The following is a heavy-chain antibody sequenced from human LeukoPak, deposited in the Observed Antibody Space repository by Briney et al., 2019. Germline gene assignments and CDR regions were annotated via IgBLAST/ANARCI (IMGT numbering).Heavy chain of an antibody. CDR3: AKDLIPRHLAPSFDY. V-gene: IGHV3-20*04. D-gene: IGHD2-21*01. CDR1: GFTFDDYG. J-gene: IGHJ4*02. CDR2: INRNGDST. Sequence: PGGSLRLSCAASGFTFDDYGMSWVRQGPGKGLEWVSAINRNGDSTGYADSVKGRFTISRDNAKNSLYLQMNSLRAEDTALYYCAKDLIPRHLAPSFDYWGQGTLVTVSS.